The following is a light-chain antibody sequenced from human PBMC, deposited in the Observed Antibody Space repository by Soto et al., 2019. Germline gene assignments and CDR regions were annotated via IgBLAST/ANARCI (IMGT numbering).Light chain of an antibody. CDR1: SSDVGGYNY. J-gene: IGLJ1*01. Sequence: QSVPPQPASVSGSPGQSITISCTGTSSDVGGYNYVSWYQQHPGKAPKLMIYAVTDRPSGVSSRFSGSKSGNTASLTISGLQAEDEADYYCSSYTSSSTLFGTGTKVTVL. V-gene: IGLV2-14*01. CDR2: AVT. CDR3: SSYTSSSTL.